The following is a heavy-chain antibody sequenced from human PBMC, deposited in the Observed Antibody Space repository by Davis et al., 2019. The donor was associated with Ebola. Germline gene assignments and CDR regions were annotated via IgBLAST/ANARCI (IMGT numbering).Heavy chain of an antibody. J-gene: IGHJ6*02. CDR3: ARVGYCSGGSCRLGHYYYYGMDV. Sequence: AASVKVSCKASGYTFTSYGISWVRQAPGQGLEWMGWISAYNGNTNYAQKLQGRVTMTTDTSTSTAYMELRSLRSDDTAVYYCARVGYCSGGSCRLGHYYYYGMDVWGQGTTVTVSS. CDR1: GYTFTSYG. V-gene: IGHV1-18*01. D-gene: IGHD2-15*01. CDR2: ISAYNGNT.